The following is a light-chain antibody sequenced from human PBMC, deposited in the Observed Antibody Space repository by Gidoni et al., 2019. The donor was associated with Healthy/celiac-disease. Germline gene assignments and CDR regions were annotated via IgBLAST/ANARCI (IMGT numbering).Light chain of an antibody. Sequence: IQLTQSPSSLSASVGDRVTITCRASQDISSYLAWYQQKTGKAPKLLIYAASTLQSGVPSRFSGSGSGTDFTLTISSLQSEDFATYYCQQLNSYPPTFGGGTKVEIK. CDR2: AAS. J-gene: IGKJ4*01. CDR1: QDISSY. V-gene: IGKV1-9*01. CDR3: QQLNSYPPT.